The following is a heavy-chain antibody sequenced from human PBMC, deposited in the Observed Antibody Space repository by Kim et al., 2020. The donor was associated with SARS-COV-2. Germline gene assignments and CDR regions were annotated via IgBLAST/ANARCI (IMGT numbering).Heavy chain of an antibody. V-gene: IGHV1-18*01. CDR2: ISAYNGNT. CDR1: GYTFTSYG. CDR3: ARDLNVWDYYGSGSPRGDY. Sequence: ASVKVSCKASGYTFTSYGISWVRQAPGQGLEWMGWISAYNGNTNYAQKLQGRVTMTTDTSTSTAYMELRSLRSDDTAVYYCARDLNVWDYYGSGSPRGDYLGQGTLVTVSS. D-gene: IGHD3-10*01. J-gene: IGHJ4*02.